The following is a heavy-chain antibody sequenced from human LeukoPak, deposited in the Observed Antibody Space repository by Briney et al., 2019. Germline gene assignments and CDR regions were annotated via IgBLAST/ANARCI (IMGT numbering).Heavy chain of an antibody. CDR2: IIPIFGTA. V-gene: IGHV1-69*05. CDR1: GGTFSSYA. D-gene: IGHD3-3*01. CDR3: ARHGGITIFGVAQPGGAFDI. J-gene: IGHJ3*02. Sequence: SVKVSCKASGGTFSSYAISWVRQAPGQGLEWMGEIIPIFGTANYAQKFQSRVTITTDESTSTAYMELSSLRSEDTAVYYCARHGGITIFGVAQPGGAFDIWGQGTMVTVSS.